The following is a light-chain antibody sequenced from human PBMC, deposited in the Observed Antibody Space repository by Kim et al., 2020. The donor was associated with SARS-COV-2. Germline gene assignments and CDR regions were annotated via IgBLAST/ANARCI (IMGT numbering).Light chain of an antibody. V-gene: IGLV1-47*01. CDR1: SSTIGSNF. J-gene: IGLJ3*02. CDR2: RNN. CDR3: AAWDDSLSGPV. Sequence: QSVTISGSGSSSTIGSNFLYLYQHLPGPAHNPLLYRNNQRPSGVPDPFSVSKSGTSSSLAISVLRSEDDADYYCAAWDDSLSGPVFGGGTQLTVL.